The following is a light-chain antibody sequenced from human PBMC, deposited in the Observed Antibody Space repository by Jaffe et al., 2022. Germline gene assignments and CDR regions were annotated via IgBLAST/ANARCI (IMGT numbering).Light chain of an antibody. V-gene: IGLV1-44*01. J-gene: IGLJ2*01. CDR1: SSNIGSNI. Sequence: QSVLTQPPSASGTPGQRVTIACSGSSSNIGSNIVNWYQQLPGTAPKLLIFGNNQRPSGVPDRFSGSKSGTSASLAISGLQSEDEADYYCATWDDSLNGVVLGGGTKLTVL. CDR3: ATWDDSLNGVV. CDR2: GNN.